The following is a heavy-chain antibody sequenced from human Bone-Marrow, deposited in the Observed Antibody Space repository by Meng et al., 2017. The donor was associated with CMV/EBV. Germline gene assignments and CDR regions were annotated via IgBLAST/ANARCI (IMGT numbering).Heavy chain of an antibody. V-gene: IGHV3-21*01. CDR1: GFTLSSYA. CDR3: ARDPDHSHGGSGRCLDY. CDR2: ITSSSTLI. J-gene: IGHJ4*01. Sequence: GESLKISCAASGFTLSSYAMIWVRQTPGKGLEWLSFITSSSTLIYQADSVKGRFTVSRDNAKNSLYLQMNSLRAEDTAIYYCARDPDHSHGGSGRCLDYWGHGTRVTVSS. D-gene: IGHD3-10*01.